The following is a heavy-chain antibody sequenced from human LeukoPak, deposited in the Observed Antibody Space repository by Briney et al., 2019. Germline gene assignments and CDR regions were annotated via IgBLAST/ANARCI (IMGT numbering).Heavy chain of an antibody. CDR2: IVVGSGNT. Sequence: SVKVSCKASGFTFTSPAVQWVRQARGQRLEWIGWIVVGSGNTNYAQQFQERVTITRDMSTSTAYMELSSLRSEDTAVYYCAASERYSYGNYYYYGMDVWGQGTTVTVSS. J-gene: IGHJ6*02. V-gene: IGHV1-58*01. D-gene: IGHD5-18*01. CDR1: GFTFTSPA. CDR3: AASERYSYGNYYYYGMDV.